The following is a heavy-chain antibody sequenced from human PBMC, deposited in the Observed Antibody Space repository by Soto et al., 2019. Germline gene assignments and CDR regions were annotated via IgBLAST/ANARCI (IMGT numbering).Heavy chain of an antibody. CDR3: ARGGDCSSTSCYTWAYYYGMDV. D-gene: IGHD2-2*02. V-gene: IGHV4-30-4*01. Sequence: SETLSLTCTVSGGSISSGDYYWSWIRQPPGKGLEWIGYIYYSGSTYYNPSLKSRVTISVDTPKNQFSLKLSSVTAADTAVYYCARGGDCSSTSCYTWAYYYGMDVWGQGTTVTVSS. CDR2: IYYSGST. CDR1: GGSISSGDYY. J-gene: IGHJ6*02.